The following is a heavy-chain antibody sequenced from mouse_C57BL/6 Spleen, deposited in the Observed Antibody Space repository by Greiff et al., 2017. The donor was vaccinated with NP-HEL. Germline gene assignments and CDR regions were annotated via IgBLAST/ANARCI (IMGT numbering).Heavy chain of an antibody. V-gene: IGHV1-22*01. CDR1: GYTFTDYN. CDR2: INPNNGGT. CDR3: AREGAKAWFAY. Sequence: VQLQQSGPELVKPGASVKMSCKASGYTFTDYNMHWVKQSHGKSLEWIGYINPNNGGTSYNQKFKGKATLTVNKSSSTAYMEPRSLTSEDSAVYYCAREGAKAWFAYWGQGTLVTVSA. J-gene: IGHJ3*01.